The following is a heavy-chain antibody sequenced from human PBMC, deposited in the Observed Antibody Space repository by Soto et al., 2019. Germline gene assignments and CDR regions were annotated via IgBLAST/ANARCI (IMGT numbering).Heavy chain of an antibody. J-gene: IGHJ5*02. Sequence: PSETLSLTCTVSGGSISADDVYWGWIRQPPGKGLEWIGTIYYSGSTSYNPSLKSRVTISVDTSKNQCSLKLSSVTAADTAVYYCARERLYCSSTSCYAKRLYNWFDPWGQGTLVTVSS. CDR3: ARERLYCSSTSCYAKRLYNWFDP. D-gene: IGHD2-2*01. CDR1: GGSISADDVY. V-gene: IGHV4-39*02. CDR2: IYYSGST.